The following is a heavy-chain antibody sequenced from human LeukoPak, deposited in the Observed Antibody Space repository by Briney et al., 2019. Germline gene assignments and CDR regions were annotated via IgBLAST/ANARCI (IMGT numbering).Heavy chain of an antibody. V-gene: IGHV3-23*01. CDR2: ISGSGGST. D-gene: IGHD4-23*01. Sequence: GGSLRLSCAASGFTFSSYAMSWVRQAPGKGLEWVSAISGSGGSTYYADSVKVRFTISRDNSKNTLYLQMNSLRAEDTAVYYCAQLRYGGNSGNDYWGQGTLVTVSS. CDR3: AQLRYGGNSGNDY. CDR1: GFTFSSYA. J-gene: IGHJ4*02.